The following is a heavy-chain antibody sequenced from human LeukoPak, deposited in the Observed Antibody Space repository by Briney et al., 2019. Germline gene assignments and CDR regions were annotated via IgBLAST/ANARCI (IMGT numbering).Heavy chain of an antibody. CDR2: ISGGGST. CDR1: GFAFSNFA. CDR3: AKVMVRGTYYYYGMDV. Sequence: GGSLRLSCAASGFAFSNFAMSWVRQAPGKGPEWVSAISGGGSTYYADSVKGRFTISRDNSKNTLYLQMNSLRAEDTAIYYCAKVMVRGTYYYYGMDVWGQGTTVTVSS. V-gene: IGHV3-23*01. J-gene: IGHJ6*02. D-gene: IGHD3-10*01.